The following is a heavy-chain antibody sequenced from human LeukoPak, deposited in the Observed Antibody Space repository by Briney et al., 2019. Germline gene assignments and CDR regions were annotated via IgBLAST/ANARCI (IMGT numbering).Heavy chain of an antibody. V-gene: IGHV3-53*01. CDR1: GFTVSTYY. Sequence: GGSLRLSCAASGFTVSTYYMTWVRQAPGKGLECVSVIYSGGSTYYADSVKGRFTVSRDNSKNTLYLQMNSLRAEDTAMYYCAGGLGYCTSTTCLLPFDYWGQGTLVTVS. CDR2: IYSGGST. CDR3: AGGLGYCTSTTCLLPFDY. D-gene: IGHD2-2*01. J-gene: IGHJ4*02.